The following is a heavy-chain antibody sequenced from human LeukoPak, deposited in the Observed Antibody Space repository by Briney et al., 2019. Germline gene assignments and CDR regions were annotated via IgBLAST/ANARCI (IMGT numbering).Heavy chain of an antibody. CDR2: LSITGSPT. V-gene: IGHV3-23*01. Sequence: GGSLRLSCAASGFTFSNYAMGWVRQTPGKGLEWVSALSITGSPTYYADSVRGRFTISRDDTQGTLYLQMNGLRVEDTALYYCAKRSAARGGYFDQWGQGTLVTVSS. CDR3: AKRSAARGGYFDQ. CDR1: GFTFSNYA. J-gene: IGHJ4*02. D-gene: IGHD2-2*01.